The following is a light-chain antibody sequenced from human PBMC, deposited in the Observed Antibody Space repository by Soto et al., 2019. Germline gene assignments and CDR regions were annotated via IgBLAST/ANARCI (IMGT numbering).Light chain of an antibody. CDR1: QTVSSN. J-gene: IGKJ5*01. Sequence: IVWTQSPATLSLSPGERATLSCRASQTVSSNYLAWCQQKPGQAPRLILYGASTRATGFPARFSGSGSGTEFTLTISSLQSEDFAVYYCQQYNNWPPITFGQGTRLEIK. CDR3: QQYNNWPPIT. CDR2: GAS. V-gene: IGKV3-15*01.